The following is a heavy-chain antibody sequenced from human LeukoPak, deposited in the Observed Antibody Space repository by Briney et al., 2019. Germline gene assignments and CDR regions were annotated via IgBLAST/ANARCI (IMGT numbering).Heavy chain of an antibody. D-gene: IGHD4-23*01. CDR3: ARDRLHDYGGNWGWFDP. Sequence: PSQTLSLTCAVSGGSISSGGYSWSWIRQPPGKGLEWIGYIYHSGSTYYNPSLKSRVTISVDRSKNQFSLKLSSVTAADTAVYYCARDRLHDYGGNWGWFDPWGQGTLVTVSS. J-gene: IGHJ5*02. CDR2: IYHSGST. V-gene: IGHV4-30-2*01. CDR1: GGSISSGGYS.